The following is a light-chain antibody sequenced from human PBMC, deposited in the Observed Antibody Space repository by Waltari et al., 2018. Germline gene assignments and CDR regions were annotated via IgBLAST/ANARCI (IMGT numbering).Light chain of an antibody. Sequence: DIVLTQSPLSLSVPPGEPASISCRSSQSLLHSSGNTFLDWYLQKPGQSPQPLIHLVTNLATGVPDRFSGSGSGTDFTLQLSRVEAEDVGVYFCMQARQSPWPFGQGAKVEIK. CDR1: QSLLHSSGNTF. J-gene: IGKJ1*01. CDR2: LVT. CDR3: MQARQSPWP. V-gene: IGKV2-28*01.